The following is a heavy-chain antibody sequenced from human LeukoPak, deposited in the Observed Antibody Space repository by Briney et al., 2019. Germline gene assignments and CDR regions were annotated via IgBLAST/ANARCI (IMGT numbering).Heavy chain of an antibody. J-gene: IGHJ4*02. Sequence: ASVKVSCKASGYTFTSYGISWVRQAPGQGLEWMGWISAYNGNTNYAQKLQGRVPMTTDTSTSTAYSELRSRRSDDTAVYYCASWIQLWLLDYWGQGTLVTVSS. V-gene: IGHV1-18*01. D-gene: IGHD5-18*01. CDR3: ASWIQLWLLDY. CDR2: ISAYNGNT. CDR1: GYTFTSYG.